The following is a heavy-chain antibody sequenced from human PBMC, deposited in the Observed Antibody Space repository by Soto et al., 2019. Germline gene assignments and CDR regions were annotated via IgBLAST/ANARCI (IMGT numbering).Heavy chain of an antibody. CDR2: IYYSGST. V-gene: IGHV4-59*08. D-gene: IGHD3-10*01. CDR1: GGSISTYY. CDR3: ARHYKTSTTYYLYYMDV. J-gene: IGHJ6*03. Sequence: SETLSLTCTVSGGSISTYYWTWIRQPPGKGLEWIGYIYYSGSTDYNPSFKSRVTMSVDTSKNQFSLKVRSVTAADTAVYYCARHYKTSTTYYLYYMDVWGKGTTVTVSS.